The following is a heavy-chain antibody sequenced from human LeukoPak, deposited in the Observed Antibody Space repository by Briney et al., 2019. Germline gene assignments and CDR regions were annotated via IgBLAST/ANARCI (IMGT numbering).Heavy chain of an antibody. Sequence: PSEPLSLTCAVCGGSFSGYYWSWIRPPPGKGVGWVGEINHKGSTNYNPSHKRRVPISVDTSKNHFSQKLSSVTAADAAVYYCAKYCSSTSCYPPGSFDYWGQGTLVTVSS. D-gene: IGHD2-2*01. CDR2: INHKGST. CDR1: GGSFSGYY. CDR3: AKYCSSTSCYPPGSFDY. V-gene: IGHV4-34*01. J-gene: IGHJ4*02.